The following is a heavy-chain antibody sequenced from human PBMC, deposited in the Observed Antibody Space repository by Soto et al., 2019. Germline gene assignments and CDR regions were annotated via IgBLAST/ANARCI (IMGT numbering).Heavy chain of an antibody. CDR1: GYSFTSYW. CDR3: ARSDYDFWSGYSVPDY. CDR2: IYPGDSDT. Sequence: EVQLVQSGAEVKKPGESLKISCKGSGYSFTSYWIGWVRQMPGKGLEWMGIIYPGDSDTRYSPSFQGQVTISADKSISTAYLQWSSLKASDTAMYYCARSDYDFWSGYSVPDYWGQGTLVTVSS. J-gene: IGHJ4*02. V-gene: IGHV5-51*01. D-gene: IGHD3-3*01.